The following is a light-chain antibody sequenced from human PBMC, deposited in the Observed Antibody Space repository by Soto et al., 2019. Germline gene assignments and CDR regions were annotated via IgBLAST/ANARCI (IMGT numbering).Light chain of an antibody. J-gene: IGLJ2*01. CDR3: AAWDDSLNGVV. CDR2: SNN. Sequence: QSVLTQPPSASGTPGQRVTISCSGSSSNIGTKTVNWYQQLPGTAPKLLIYSNNQRPSGVPDRFSGSKSGTSASLAISGLQSEDEAEYCCAAWDDSLNGVVFRGGTKLTVL. CDR1: SSNIGTKT. V-gene: IGLV1-44*01.